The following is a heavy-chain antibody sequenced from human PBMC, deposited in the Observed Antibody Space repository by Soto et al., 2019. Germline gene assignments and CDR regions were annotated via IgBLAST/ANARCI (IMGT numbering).Heavy chain of an antibody. Sequence: SSETLSLTCTVSGGSISSYYWSWIRQPPGKGLEWIGYIYYSGSTNYNPSLKSRVTISVDTSKNQFSLKLSSVTAADTAVYYCATSTVTTRVLGYYYGMDVWGQGTTVTVSS. CDR2: IYYSGST. CDR1: GGSISSYY. D-gene: IGHD4-17*01. CDR3: ATSTVTTRVLGYYYGMDV. J-gene: IGHJ6*02. V-gene: IGHV4-59*08.